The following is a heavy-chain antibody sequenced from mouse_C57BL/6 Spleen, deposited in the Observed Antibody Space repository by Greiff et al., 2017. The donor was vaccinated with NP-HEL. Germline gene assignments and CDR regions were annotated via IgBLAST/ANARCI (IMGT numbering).Heavy chain of an antibody. CDR1: GFNIKDDY. D-gene: IGHD1-1*01. CDR2: IDPENGDT. Sequence: EVQLQQSGAELVRPGASVKLSCTASGFNIKDDYMHWVKQRPEQGLEWIGWIDPENGDTEYASKFQGKATITADTSSNTAYLQHSSLTSEDTAVYYCTTPLYYYGSSRFAYWGQGTLVTVSA. V-gene: IGHV14-4*01. J-gene: IGHJ3*01. CDR3: TTPLYYYGSSRFAY.